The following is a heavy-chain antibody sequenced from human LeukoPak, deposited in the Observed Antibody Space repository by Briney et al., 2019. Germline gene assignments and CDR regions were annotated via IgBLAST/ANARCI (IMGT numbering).Heavy chain of an antibody. CDR3: ARTREQWQVLDY. V-gene: IGHV3-66*01. J-gene: IGHJ4*02. CDR1: GFTVSSNY. D-gene: IGHD6-19*01. CDR2: IYSGGST. Sequence: GGSLRLSCAASGFTVSSNYMSWVRQAPGKGLEWVSAIYSGGSTYYADSVKGRFTISRDNSKNMVYLQMNSLRVEDTAVYYCARTREQWQVLDYWGQGTLVTVSS.